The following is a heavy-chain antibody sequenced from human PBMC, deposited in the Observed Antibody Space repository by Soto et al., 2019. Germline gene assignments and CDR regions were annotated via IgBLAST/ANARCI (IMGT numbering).Heavy chain of an antibody. CDR3: ARRTVNIRTFYSGLKTNCFDL. Sequence: QLQLQESGPGLVKPSETLSLTCTVSGDSISSSDYYWGWIRQPPGKGLEWIGSIYYTGTTYYTPSLQSRVAISVATSKNQFSLKMNSVTAADTAVYYCARRTVNIRTFYSGLKTNCFDLWGQGTLVTVSS. CDR1: GDSISSSDYY. V-gene: IGHV4-39*01. CDR2: IYYTGTT. J-gene: IGHJ4*02. D-gene: IGHD6-19*01.